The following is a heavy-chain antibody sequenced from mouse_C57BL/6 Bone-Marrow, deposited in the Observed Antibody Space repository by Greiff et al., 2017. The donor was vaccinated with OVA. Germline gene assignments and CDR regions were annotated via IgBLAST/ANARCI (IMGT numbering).Heavy chain of an antibody. D-gene: IGHD2-5*01. J-gene: IGHJ4*01. V-gene: IGHV1-15*01. CDR1: GYTFTDYD. CDR3: TRGDSNDYAMDY. Sequence: VKLQESGAELVRPGASVTLSCKASGYTFTDYDMHWVKQTPVHGLEWIGAIDPETGGTAYNQKFKGKAILTADKSSSTAHMELRSLTSKDSAVYYGTRGDSNDYAMDYWGQGTSVTVSS. CDR2: IDPETGGT.